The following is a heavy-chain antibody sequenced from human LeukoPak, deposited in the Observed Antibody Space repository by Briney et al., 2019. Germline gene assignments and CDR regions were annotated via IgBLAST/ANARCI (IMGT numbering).Heavy chain of an antibody. J-gene: IGHJ3*02. CDR2: ISYDGSNK. V-gene: IGHV3-30*04. CDR3: AKSWNYYDSSGDDALDI. D-gene: IGHD3-22*01. CDR1: GFTFSSYA. Sequence: RPGGSLRLSCAASGFTFSSYAMHWVRQAPGKGLEWVAVISYDGSNKYYADSVKGRFTISRDNSKNTLYLQMNSLRVEDTAVYYCAKSWNYYDSSGDDALDIWGQGTMVTVSS.